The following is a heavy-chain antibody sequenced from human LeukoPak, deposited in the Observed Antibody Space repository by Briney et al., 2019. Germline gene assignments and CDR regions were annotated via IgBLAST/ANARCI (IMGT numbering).Heavy chain of an antibody. CDR3: GRALLGGSDIYTPFSY. J-gene: IGHJ4*02. CDR2: ISTYNGNT. D-gene: IGHD3-10*01. Sequence: ASVKVSCRASGYTFTSYGISWVRQAPGQGLEWVGWISTYNGNTNYAPNIQDRVTMTTDTSTSTAYMELRSLRSDDTAVYYCGRALLGGSDIYTPFSYWGQGTLVTVSS. CDR1: GYTFTSYG. V-gene: IGHV1-18*01.